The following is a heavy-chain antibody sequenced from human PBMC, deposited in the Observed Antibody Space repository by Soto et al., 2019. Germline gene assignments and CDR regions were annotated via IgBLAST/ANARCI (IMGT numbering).Heavy chain of an antibody. CDR3: ARHGYSYGGGYFDS. Sequence: EVQLVESGGGLVQPGGSLRLSCAASGFTVSSNYMSWVRQAPGKGLEWVSVIYSGGSAYYADSVKGRFTISRDNSKNTLYLQMNSLRAEDTAVYDCARHGYSYGGGYFDSWGQGTLVTVSS. V-gene: IGHV3-66*04. CDR1: GFTVSSNY. J-gene: IGHJ4*02. CDR2: IYSGGSA. D-gene: IGHD5-18*01.